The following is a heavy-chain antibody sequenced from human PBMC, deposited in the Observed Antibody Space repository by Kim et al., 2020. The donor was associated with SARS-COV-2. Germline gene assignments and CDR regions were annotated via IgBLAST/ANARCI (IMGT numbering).Heavy chain of an antibody. V-gene: IGHV3-9*01. D-gene: IGHD6-6*01. CDR1: GFTFGDYA. J-gene: IGHJ4*02. CDR2: ISWNSGGI. Sequence: GGSLRLSCAASGFTFGDYAMHWVRQAPGKGLEWVSGISWNSGGIGYADSVKGRFTISRDNAKNSLYLQMNSLRAEDTALYYCAKDMAARDKTYSLWLDYWGQGTLVTVSS. CDR3: AKDMAARDKTYSLWLDY.